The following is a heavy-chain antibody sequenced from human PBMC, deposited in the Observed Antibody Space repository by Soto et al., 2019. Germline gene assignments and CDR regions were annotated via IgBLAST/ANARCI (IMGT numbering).Heavy chain of an antibody. V-gene: IGHV4-4*07. CDR1: GGSISSYY. Sequence: SETLSLTCTVSGGSISSYYWSWIRQPAGKGLEWIGRIYTSGSTNYNPSLKSRVTMSVDTSKNQFSLKLSSVTAADTAVYYCARVALDYYDSSGYSEYFQHRGQGTLVTVSS. J-gene: IGHJ1*01. D-gene: IGHD3-22*01. CDR3: ARVALDYYDSSGYSEYFQH. CDR2: IYTSGST.